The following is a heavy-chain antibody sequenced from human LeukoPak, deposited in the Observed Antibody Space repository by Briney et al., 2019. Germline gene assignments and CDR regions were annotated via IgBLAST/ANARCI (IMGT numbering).Heavy chain of an antibody. V-gene: IGHV4-39*02. CDR3: ARESGYSSGWYRVDY. CDR2: IYYSGST. D-gene: IGHD6-19*01. CDR1: GGSISSSSYY. Sequence: KPSETLSLTCTVSGGSISSSSYYWGWIRQPPGKGLEWIGSIYYSGSTYYNPSLKSRVTISVDTSKNQFSLKLSSGTAADTAVYYCARESGYSSGWYRVDYWGQGTLVTVSS. J-gene: IGHJ4*02.